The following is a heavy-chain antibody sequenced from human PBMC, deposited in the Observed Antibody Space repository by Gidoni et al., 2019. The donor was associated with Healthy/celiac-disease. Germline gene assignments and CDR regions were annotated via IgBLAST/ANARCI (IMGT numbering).Heavy chain of an antibody. J-gene: IGHJ3*02. V-gene: IGHV3-48*01. Sequence: EVQLVESGGGLVQPGGYLRLYLAATGLTFSSYILNWVRQVPGKGLGWVSNISSSSSTIYYADSVKGRFTISRDNAKNSLYLQMNSLRAEDTAVYYCARQRYDAFDIWGQGTMVTVSS. CDR2: ISSSSSTI. CDR1: GLTFSSYI. CDR3: ARQRYDAFDI.